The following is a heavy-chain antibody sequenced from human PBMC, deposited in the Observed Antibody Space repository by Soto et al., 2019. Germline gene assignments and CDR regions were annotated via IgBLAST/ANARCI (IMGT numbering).Heavy chain of an antibody. Sequence: QVQLQQWGAGLLKPSETLSLTCAVYGGSFSGYYWSWIRQPPGKGLEWIGEINHSGSTNYNPSLKSRVTISVDTSKNQFSLKLRSVTAADTAVYYCARGRHSQIRYCSSTCCPNWFDPWGQGTLVTVSS. CDR2: INHSGST. V-gene: IGHV4-34*01. CDR1: GGSFSGYY. D-gene: IGHD2-2*01. J-gene: IGHJ5*02. CDR3: ARGRHSQIRYCSSTCCPNWFDP.